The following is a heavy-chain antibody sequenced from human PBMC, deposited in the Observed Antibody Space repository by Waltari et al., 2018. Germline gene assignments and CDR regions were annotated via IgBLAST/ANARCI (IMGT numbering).Heavy chain of an antibody. CDR3: ATDTGALWMDV. J-gene: IGHJ6*02. V-gene: IGHV1-46*01. CDR1: EYTFASSY. D-gene: IGHD2-21*01. Sequence: QVQLVQSGAEVKKPGASVKISCKTSEYTFASSYVHWVRQAPGQGLEWMGIINPSGGSTIYAQRFQGRVTMTRGTSTSTVYMELSSLKSEDTAVYYCATDTGALWMDVWGQGTTVTVSS. CDR2: INPSGGST.